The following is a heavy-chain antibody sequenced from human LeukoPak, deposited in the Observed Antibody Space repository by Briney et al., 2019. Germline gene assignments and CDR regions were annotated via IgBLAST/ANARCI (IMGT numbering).Heavy chain of an antibody. CDR2: INPNSGGT. D-gene: IGHD6-13*01. CDR3: ARTAAAGDRENWFDP. J-gene: IGHJ5*02. Sequence: ASVEVSCKASGYTFTGYYMHWVRQAPGQGLEWMGWINPNSGGTNYAQKFQGRVTMTRDTSISTAYMELSRLRSDDTAVYYCARTAAAGDRENWFDPWGQGTLVTVSS. CDR1: GYTFTGYY. V-gene: IGHV1-2*02.